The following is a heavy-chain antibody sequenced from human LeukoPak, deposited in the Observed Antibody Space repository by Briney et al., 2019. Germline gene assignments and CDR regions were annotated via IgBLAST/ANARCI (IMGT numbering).Heavy chain of an antibody. CDR1: GFTFSSYA. Sequence: GGSLRLSCAASGFTFSSYAMSWVRQAPGEGLEWVSAISGSGGSTYYADSVKGRFTISRDNSKNTLYLQMNSLRAEDTAVYYCAKDVDYYDSSGYYLYWYFDLWGRGTLVTVSS. CDR2: ISGSGGST. J-gene: IGHJ2*01. D-gene: IGHD3-22*01. CDR3: AKDVDYYDSSGYYLYWYFDL. V-gene: IGHV3-23*01.